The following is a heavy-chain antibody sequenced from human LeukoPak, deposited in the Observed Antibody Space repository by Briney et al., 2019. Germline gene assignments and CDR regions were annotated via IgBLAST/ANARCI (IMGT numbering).Heavy chain of an antibody. CDR3: AREYLAVAGNWYFDL. J-gene: IGHJ2*01. CDR2: NYYSGST. CDR1: GGPISSGDYY. D-gene: IGHD6-19*01. Sequence: SHTLSLTCTVSGGPISSGDYYWSWIPQPPAKGLERNGHNYYSGSTYYNPSLKSRATISVDTSKNQFSLKLSSVTAADTAVYYCAREYLAVAGNWYFDLWGRGTLVTVSS. V-gene: IGHV4-30-4*01.